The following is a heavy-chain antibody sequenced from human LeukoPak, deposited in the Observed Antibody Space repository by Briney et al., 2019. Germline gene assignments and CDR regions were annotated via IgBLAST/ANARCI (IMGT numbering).Heavy chain of an antibody. CDR2: IYSGGST. V-gene: IGHV3-53*01. CDR1: GFTVSSNY. D-gene: IGHD2-2*01. Sequence: GGSLRLSCAASGFTVSSNYMSWVRQAPGKGLEWVSVIYSGGSTYYADSVKGRFTISRDNSKNTLYLQMNSLRAEDTAVYYCAAAQPSSTSQPHYYMDVWGKGTTVTVSS. CDR3: AAAQPSSTSQPHYYMDV. J-gene: IGHJ6*03.